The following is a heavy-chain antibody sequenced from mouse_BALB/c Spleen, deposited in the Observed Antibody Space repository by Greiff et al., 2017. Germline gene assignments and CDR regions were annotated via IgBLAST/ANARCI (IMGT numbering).Heavy chain of an antibody. CDR1: GYTFTSYV. V-gene: IGHV1-14*01. J-gene: IGHJ3*01. CDR2: INPYNDGT. CDR3: ARGNWDVGFAY. D-gene: IGHD4-1*01. Sequence: VQLQQSGPELVKPGASVKMSCKASGYTFTSYVMHWVKQKPGQGLEWIGYINPYNDGTKYNEKFKGKATLTSDKSSSTAYMELSSLTSEDSAVFYCARGNWDVGFAYWGQGTLVTVSA.